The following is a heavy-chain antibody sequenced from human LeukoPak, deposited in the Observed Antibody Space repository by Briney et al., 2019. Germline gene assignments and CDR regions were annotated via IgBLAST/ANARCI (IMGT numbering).Heavy chain of an antibody. Sequence: ASVKVSCKASGYTFTDYYMHWVRQAPGQGLEWMGWIHPYSGGTNYAQKFQGRVTMTRDTSISTAYMELSTLRSDDTAVYYCARGLVRSHWGQGTLVTVSS. CDR1: GYTFTDYY. D-gene: IGHD2-2*01. CDR2: IHPYSGGT. CDR3: ARGLVRSH. V-gene: IGHV1-2*02. J-gene: IGHJ4*02.